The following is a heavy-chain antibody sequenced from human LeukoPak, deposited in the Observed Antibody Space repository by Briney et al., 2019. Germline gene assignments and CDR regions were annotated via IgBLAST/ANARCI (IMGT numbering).Heavy chain of an antibody. Sequence: SETLSLTCTVSGGSISSYYWSWIRQPPGKGLEWIGYIYYSGSTNYNPSLRSRVTISVDTSKNQFSLNLSSVTAADTAVYFCAREARALKAYLDYWGLGTLVTVFS. V-gene: IGHV4-59*01. J-gene: IGHJ4*02. D-gene: IGHD1-26*01. CDR3: AREARALKAYLDY. CDR1: GGSISSYY. CDR2: IYYSGST.